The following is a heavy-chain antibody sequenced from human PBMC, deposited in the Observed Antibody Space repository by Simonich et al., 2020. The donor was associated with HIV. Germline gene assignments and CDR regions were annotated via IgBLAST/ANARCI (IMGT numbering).Heavy chain of an antibody. Sequence: QVQLQESGPGLVKPSETLSLTCSVSGGSISNYYWSWIRQPPGKGLEWIGYIYYSGSTNNNPSLESRVTISVDTSKNPFSLKLSSVTAADTAVYYCARRNWDDSSGYYRDAFDIWGQGTMVTVSS. J-gene: IGHJ3*02. D-gene: IGHD3-22*01. CDR2: IYYSGST. V-gene: IGHV4-59*08. CDR1: GGSISNYY. CDR3: ARRNWDDSSGYYRDAFDI.